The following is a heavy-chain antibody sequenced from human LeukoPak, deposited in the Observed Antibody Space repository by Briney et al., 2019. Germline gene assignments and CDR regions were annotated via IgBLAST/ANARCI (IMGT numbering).Heavy chain of an antibody. J-gene: IGHJ5*02. CDR2: IYYSGST. CDR3: ARPVIVVVPAAIHSVGFDP. D-gene: IGHD2-2*02. V-gene: IGHV4-39*01. Sequence: SETLSLTCTVSGGSISSSSYYWGWIRQPPGKGLEWIGSIYYSGSTYYNPSLKSRVTISVDTSKNQFSLKLSSVTAADAAVYYCARPVIVVVPAAIHSVGFDPWGQGTLVTVSS. CDR1: GGSISSSSYY.